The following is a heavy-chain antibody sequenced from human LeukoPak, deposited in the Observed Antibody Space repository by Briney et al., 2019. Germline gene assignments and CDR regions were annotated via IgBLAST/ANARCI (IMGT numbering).Heavy chain of an antibody. D-gene: IGHD5-18*01. V-gene: IGHV3-15*01. CDR3: AREGSLYGYHSFDS. J-gene: IGHJ4*02. Sequence: PGGSLRLSCAASGVTFSDAWMTWVRQAPGKGLEWVGRIKPAKTHGATADYGAPVKGKFTIARDDSTDRLFLQMNSLETEDTAVYFCAREGSLYGYHSFDSWGQGTLVTVST. CDR2: IKPAKTHGATA. CDR1: GVTFSDAW.